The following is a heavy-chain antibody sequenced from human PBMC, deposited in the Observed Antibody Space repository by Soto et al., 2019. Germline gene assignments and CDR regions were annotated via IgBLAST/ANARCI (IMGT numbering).Heavy chain of an antibody. CDR3: AKEVWSGTMDV. Sequence: QVQLVESGGGVVQPGRSLRLSCAASGFTFSSYGMHWVRQAPGKGLEWVAVISYDGSNKYYADSVKGRFTISRDNSKNTLYLQMNRLIAEDTAVYYCAKEVWSGTMDVWGQGTTVTVSS. D-gene: IGHD3-3*01. CDR1: GFTFSSYG. V-gene: IGHV3-30*18. J-gene: IGHJ6*02. CDR2: ISYDGSNK.